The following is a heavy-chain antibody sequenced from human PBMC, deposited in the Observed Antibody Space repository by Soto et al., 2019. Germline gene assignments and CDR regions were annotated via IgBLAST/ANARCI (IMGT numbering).Heavy chain of an antibody. CDR3: AKGAWGGIPPPNIYYFDA. D-gene: IGHD1-26*01. J-gene: IGHJ4*02. CDR1: GFSFTTYV. V-gene: IGHV3-23*01. Sequence: VQLLESGGGLVQPGESLRLSCAASGFSFTTYVMGWVRQAPGMGLEWVSGISASGDSTCYAESVEGRFTISRDNSKNTLYLQMNSLRVDDTSIYHCAKGAWGGIPPPNIYYFDAWGQGTLVTVSS. CDR2: ISASGDST.